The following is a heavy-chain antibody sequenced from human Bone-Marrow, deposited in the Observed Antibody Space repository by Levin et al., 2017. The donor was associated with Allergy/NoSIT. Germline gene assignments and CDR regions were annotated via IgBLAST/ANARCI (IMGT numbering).Heavy chain of an antibody. CDR3: ARHPAAAGTRWLDP. CDR1: GYSFTSYW. D-gene: IGHD6-13*01. J-gene: IGHJ5*02. Sequence: RGESLKISCKGSGYSFTSYWIGWVRQMPGKGLEWMGIIDPRDSDTRYSPSFQGQVTISVDKSISTAYLQWSSLKASDTAIYYLARHPAAAGTRWLDPWGQGTLVTVSS. V-gene: IGHV5-51*01. CDR2: IDPRDSDT.